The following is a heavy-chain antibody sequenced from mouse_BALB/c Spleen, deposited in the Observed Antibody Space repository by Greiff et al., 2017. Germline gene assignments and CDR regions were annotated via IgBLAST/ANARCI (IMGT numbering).Heavy chain of an antibody. J-gene: IGHJ1*01. CDR2: IYPGNGDT. CDR1: GYTFTSYN. D-gene: IGHD3-2*02. V-gene: IGHV1-12*01. CDR3: ARSGLYWYFDV. Sequence: QVQLQQPGAELVKPGASVKMSCKASGYTFTSYNMHWVKQTPGQGLEWIGAIYPGNGDTSYNQKFKGKATLTADKSSSTAYMQLSSLTSEDSAVYYCARSGLYWYFDVWGAGTTVTVSS.